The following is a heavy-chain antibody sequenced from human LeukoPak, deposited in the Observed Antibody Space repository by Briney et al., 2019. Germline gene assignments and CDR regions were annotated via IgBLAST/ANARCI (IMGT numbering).Heavy chain of an antibody. CDR1: GFTFSSYW. V-gene: IGHV3-7*05. CDR3: ARDNYGPDY. CDR2: IKNDGSEK. Sequence: GGSLRLSCAGSGFTFSSYWMTWVRQAPGKGLEWVANIKNDGSEKHYVDSVKGRFTISRDSAKNSLYLQMNSLRAEDTAVYYCARDNYGPDYWGQGTLVTVSS. J-gene: IGHJ4*02. D-gene: IGHD4-17*01.